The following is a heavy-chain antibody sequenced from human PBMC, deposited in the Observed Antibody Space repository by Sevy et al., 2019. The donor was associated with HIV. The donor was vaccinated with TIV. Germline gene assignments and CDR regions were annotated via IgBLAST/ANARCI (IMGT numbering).Heavy chain of an antibody. Sequence: GGSLRLSCAASGFTFSDHYIDWVRQAPGKGLEWVGRSRNKANSYTTEYAASVKGRFTISRDDSKNSLYLQMNSLKTEDTAVYYCARGYYDSGRLNYFDYWGQGTLVIVSS. D-gene: IGHD3-22*01. V-gene: IGHV3-72*01. CDR3: ARGYYDSGRLNYFDY. CDR1: GFTFSDHY. CDR2: SRNKANSYTT. J-gene: IGHJ4*02.